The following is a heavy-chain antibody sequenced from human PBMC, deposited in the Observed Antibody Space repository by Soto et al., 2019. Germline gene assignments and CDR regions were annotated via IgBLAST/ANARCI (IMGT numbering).Heavy chain of an antibody. CDR3: ARDLYYYGSGQPAIPDH. CDR1: GFTFSSYA. Sequence: QVQLVESGGGVVQPGRSLRLSCAASGFTFSSYAMHWVRQAPGKGLEWVAVISYDGSNKYNADSVKGRFTISRDNSKNTLYLQMNSLRTEDTAVYYCARDLYYYGSGQPAIPDHWGQGTLVTVSS. CDR2: ISYDGSNK. J-gene: IGHJ4*02. D-gene: IGHD3-10*01. V-gene: IGHV3-30-3*01.